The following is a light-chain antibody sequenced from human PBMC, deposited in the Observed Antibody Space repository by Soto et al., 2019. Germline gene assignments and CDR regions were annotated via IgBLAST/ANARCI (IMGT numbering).Light chain of an antibody. J-gene: IGKJ1*01. V-gene: IGKV1-39*01. CDR2: ATS. CDR1: QSIGNY. Sequence: DIQMTQSPSSLSASIGDRVTITCRAGQSIGNYLNWYRQKPGKAPNLLIYATSSLQSGVPSRFSGSGSGTEFTLTISSLQREDFAIYYCQQSYSSTWTFGQGTKVDIK. CDR3: QQSYSSTWT.